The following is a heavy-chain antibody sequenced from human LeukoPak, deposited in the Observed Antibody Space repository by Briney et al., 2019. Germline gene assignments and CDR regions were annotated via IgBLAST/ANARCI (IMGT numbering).Heavy chain of an antibody. CDR2: INPNSGGT. D-gene: IGHD1-20*01. V-gene: IGHV1-2*04. Sequence: ASVKVSCKASGYTFTGCYMHWVRQAPGQGLEWMGWINPNSGGTNYTQKFQGWVTMTRDTSISTAYMELSRLRSDDTAVYYCARGNWNDPYYFDYWGQGTLVTVSS. CDR1: GYTFTGCY. CDR3: ARGNWNDPYYFDY. J-gene: IGHJ4*02.